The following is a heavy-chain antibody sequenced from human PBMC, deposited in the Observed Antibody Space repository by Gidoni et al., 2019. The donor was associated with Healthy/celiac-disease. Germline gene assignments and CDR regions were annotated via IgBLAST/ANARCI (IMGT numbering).Heavy chain of an antibody. Sequence: QVQLVQYGAEVKTPGASVKVSGKASGYNFTSYYMHWVRQAPGQGLEWMGIINPSGGSTSYAQKFQGRVTMTTHTSTSTVYMELSSLRSEDTAVYYCATEAAFDIWGQGTMVTVSS. CDR2: INPSGGST. V-gene: IGHV1-46*01. CDR1: GYNFTSYY. CDR3: ATEAAFDI. J-gene: IGHJ3*02.